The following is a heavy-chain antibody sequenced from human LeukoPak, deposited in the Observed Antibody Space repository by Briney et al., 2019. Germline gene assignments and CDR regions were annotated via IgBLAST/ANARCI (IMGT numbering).Heavy chain of an antibody. V-gene: IGHV4-39*01. J-gene: IGHJ4*02. CDR2: CYYSGST. Sequence: ASETLSHTCTVSGGSISSSNYYWGWIRQPPGKGLQWIGSCYYSGSTFYSPSLKSRVTISVDTSKKQFSLKLSSVTAADTAVYYCARHVSGVDYFDYWGQGTLVTVSS. D-gene: IGHD3-10*01. CDR3: ARHVSGVDYFDY. CDR1: GGSISSSNYY.